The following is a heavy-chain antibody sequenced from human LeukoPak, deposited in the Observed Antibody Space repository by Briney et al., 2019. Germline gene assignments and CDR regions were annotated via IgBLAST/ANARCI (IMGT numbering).Heavy chain of an antibody. CDR2: INPNSGGT. D-gene: IGHD3-10*01. CDR3: ASWITMVRGVYGDFDY. CDR1: GYTFTGYY. J-gene: IGHJ4*02. Sequence: ASVKVSCKASGYTFTGYYMHWVRQAPGQGLEWMGWINPNSGGTNYARKFQGRVTMTRDTSISTAYMELSRLRSDDTAVYYCASWITMVRGVYGDFDYWGQGTLVTVSS. V-gene: IGHV1-2*02.